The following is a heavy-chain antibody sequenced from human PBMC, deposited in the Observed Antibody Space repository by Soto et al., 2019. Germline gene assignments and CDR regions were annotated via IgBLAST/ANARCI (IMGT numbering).Heavy chain of an antibody. CDR3: VRARGSLDY. V-gene: IGHV3-64D*06. D-gene: IGHD1-26*01. Sequence: PWGSLGLSCSSSVFTFSYYAMHWVRQAPGKGLEYVSAISNNGETTYYADSVRGRFTISRDISKNTLYLQMSSLRAEDTAVYYCVRARGSLDYWGQGTLVTVSS. J-gene: IGHJ4*02. CDR1: VFTFSYYA. CDR2: ISNNGETT.